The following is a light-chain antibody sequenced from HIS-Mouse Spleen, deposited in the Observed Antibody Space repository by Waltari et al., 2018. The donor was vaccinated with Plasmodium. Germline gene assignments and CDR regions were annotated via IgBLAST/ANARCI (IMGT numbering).Light chain of an antibody. CDR1: QSVSSY. Sequence: EIVLTQSPATLSLSPGERATLPCRASQSVSSYLAWYQQKPGQAPRLLIYDASNRATGIPARFSGSGSGTDFTLTISSLEPEDFAVYYCQQYYSTPLTFGGGTKVEIK. CDR2: DAS. V-gene: IGKV3-11*01. CDR3: QQYYSTPLT. J-gene: IGKJ4*01.